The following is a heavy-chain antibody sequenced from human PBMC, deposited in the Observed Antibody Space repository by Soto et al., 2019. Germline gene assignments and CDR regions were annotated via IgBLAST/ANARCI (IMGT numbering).Heavy chain of an antibody. CDR2: MYSGGGT. V-gene: IGHV3-66*01. CDR3: ARDPGVNWA. D-gene: IGHD2-8*01. CDR1: GFTVSNNY. Sequence: EVQLVESGGGLVQPGGSLRLSCVASGFTVSNNYMTWVRQAPGKGLEWVSNMYSGGGTYYRDSVKGRFTISRDSSTNTLYLQMDNVRAEDTAVYYCARDPGVNWAWGKGTTVTVSS. J-gene: IGHJ6*04.